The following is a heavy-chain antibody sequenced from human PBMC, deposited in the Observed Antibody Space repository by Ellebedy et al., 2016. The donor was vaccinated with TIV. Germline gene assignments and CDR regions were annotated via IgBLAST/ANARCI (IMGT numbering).Heavy chain of an antibody. CDR2: INPKSGGT. Sequence: ASVKVSXXASGYTFTGTDYYMHWVRPAPGQGLEWMGWINPKSGGTNYARKFQGRVTMTRDTSISTAYMELSRLRSDDTAVFYCARGFVWFSYAFDIWGQGTMVTVSP. V-gene: IGHV1-2*02. J-gene: IGHJ3*02. CDR3: ARGFVWFSYAFDI. CDR1: GYTFTGTDYY. D-gene: IGHD2-21*01.